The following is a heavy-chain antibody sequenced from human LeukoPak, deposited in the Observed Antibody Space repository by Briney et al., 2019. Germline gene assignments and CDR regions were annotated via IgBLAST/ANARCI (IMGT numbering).Heavy chain of an antibody. D-gene: IGHD2-15*01. CDR1: GFTFSSYE. V-gene: IGHV3-48*03. Sequence: GGSLRLSCAASGFTFSSYEMNWVRQAPGKGLEWVSYISSSGSTIYYADSVEGRFTISRDNAKNSLYLQMNSLRAEDTAVYYCVIVVVVAATPDWFDPWGQGTLVTVSS. CDR2: ISSSGSTI. J-gene: IGHJ5*02. CDR3: VIVVVVAATPDWFDP.